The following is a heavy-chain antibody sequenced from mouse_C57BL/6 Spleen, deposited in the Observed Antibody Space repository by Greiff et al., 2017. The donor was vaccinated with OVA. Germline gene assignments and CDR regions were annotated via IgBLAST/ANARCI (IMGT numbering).Heavy chain of an antibody. D-gene: IGHD2-2*01. J-gene: IGHJ3*01. CDR2: IDPSDSYT. Sequence: VQLQQPGAELVRPGTSVKLSCKASGYTFTSYWMHWVKQRPGQGLEWIGVIDPSDSYTNYNQKFKGKATLTVDTSSSTAYMQLSSLTSEDSAVYYCARYGYDGAWFAYWGQGTLVTVSA. CDR1: GYTFTSYW. V-gene: IGHV1-59*01. CDR3: ARYGYDGAWFAY.